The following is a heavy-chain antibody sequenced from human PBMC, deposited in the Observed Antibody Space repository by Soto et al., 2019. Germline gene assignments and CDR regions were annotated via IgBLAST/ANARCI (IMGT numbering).Heavy chain of an antibody. V-gene: IGHV1-3*01. CDR3: ARGRHSSPADY. Sequence: ASVKVSCKASGYTFTNYAMHWVRQAPGQRLEWVGWINAGNGNTKYSQRFQGRVTITRDTSASTAYMELSSLRSEDTAVYYCARGRHSSPADYWGQGTLVTVSS. CDR1: GYTFTNYA. J-gene: IGHJ4*02. D-gene: IGHD6-6*01. CDR2: INAGNGNT.